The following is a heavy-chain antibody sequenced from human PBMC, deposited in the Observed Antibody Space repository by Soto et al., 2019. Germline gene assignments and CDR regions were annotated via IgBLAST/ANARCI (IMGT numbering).Heavy chain of an antibody. CDR3: ARALTGTTALSY. Sequence: SVKVSCKASGFTFTSSAVQWVRQARGQRLEWIGWIVVGSGNTNYAQKFQERVTITRDMSTSTAYMELSSLRSEDTAVYYCARALTGTTALSYWGQGTLVTVSS. J-gene: IGHJ4*02. CDR2: IVVGSGNT. V-gene: IGHV1-58*01. D-gene: IGHD1-7*01. CDR1: GFTFTSSA.